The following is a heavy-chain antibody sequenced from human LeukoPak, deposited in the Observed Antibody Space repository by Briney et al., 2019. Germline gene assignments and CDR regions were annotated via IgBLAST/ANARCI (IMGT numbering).Heavy chain of an antibody. V-gene: IGHV3-48*01. J-gene: IGHJ4*02. CDR2: ISSSSSTI. D-gene: IGHD3-22*01. CDR3: ARGSTYYDSSGQVPFDY. CDR1: GFTFSTHS. Sequence: GGSLRLSCAASGFTFSTHSMNWVRQAPGKGLEWVSYISSSSSTIYYADSVKGRFTISRDNAKNSLYLQMNSLRAEDTAVYYCARGSTYYDSSGQVPFDYWGQGTLVTVSS.